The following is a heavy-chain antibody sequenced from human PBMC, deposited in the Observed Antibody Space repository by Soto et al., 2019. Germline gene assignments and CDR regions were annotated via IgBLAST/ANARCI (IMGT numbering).Heavy chain of an antibody. D-gene: IGHD2-2*01. V-gene: IGHV1-46*01. Sequence: QVPLAQSGTEVKKHGASVKVSCKTSGYIFTSYYIHWVRQAPGQGLEWMGIINPSGGTTTYAQKFQGRVTMTRDTSTSTVYMELSSMRSEDTAVYYCARGPATAPDAYWGLGTLVTVSS. CDR3: ARGPATAPDAY. CDR2: INPSGGTT. CDR1: GYIFTSYY. J-gene: IGHJ4*02.